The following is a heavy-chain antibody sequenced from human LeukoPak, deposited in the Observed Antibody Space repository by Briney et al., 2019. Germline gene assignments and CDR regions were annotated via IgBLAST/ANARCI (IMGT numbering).Heavy chain of an antibody. J-gene: IGHJ3*02. CDR2: IDPSDSYT. D-gene: IGHD6-13*01. V-gene: IGHV5-10-1*01. Sequence: GESLKISCKASGYSFSNYWIGWVRQMPGKGLEWMGTIDPSDSYTNYSPSFQGHVTISVDKSISTAYLQWSSLKASDTAMYYCARRIAADAFDIWGQGTMVTVSS. CDR1: GYSFSNYW. CDR3: ARRIAADAFDI.